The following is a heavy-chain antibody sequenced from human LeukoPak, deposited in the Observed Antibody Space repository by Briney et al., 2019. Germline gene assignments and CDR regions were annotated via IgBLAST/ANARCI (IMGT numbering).Heavy chain of an antibody. Sequence: PGGSLRLSCAASGFAFSSYGMSWVRQAPGKGLEWVSAISGSGGSTYYADSVKGRFTISRDNSKNTLYLQMNSLRAEDTAVYYCAKGPVPATAIPPYFDYWGQGTLVTVSS. J-gene: IGHJ4*02. CDR1: GFAFSSYG. CDR3: AKGPVPATAIPPYFDY. D-gene: IGHD2-2*02. V-gene: IGHV3-23*01. CDR2: ISGSGGST.